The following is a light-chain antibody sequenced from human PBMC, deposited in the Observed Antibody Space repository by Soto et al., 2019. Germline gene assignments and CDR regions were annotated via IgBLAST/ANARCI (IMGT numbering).Light chain of an antibody. Sequence: EVVMTQSPATLSVSPGDRANLSCRASQSVDTNVAWYQQKPGQAPRLLVYGASTRATGIPARFTGFGSGTDFTLTISGLQSDDFAVYYCQQYYNWPPYTFGQGTKLQIK. CDR3: QQYYNWPPYT. CDR2: GAS. CDR1: QSVDTN. V-gene: IGKV3-15*01. J-gene: IGKJ2*01.